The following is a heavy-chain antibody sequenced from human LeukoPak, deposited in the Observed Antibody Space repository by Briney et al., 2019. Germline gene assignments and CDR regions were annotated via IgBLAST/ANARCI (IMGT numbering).Heavy chain of an antibody. CDR2: IYYSGGT. D-gene: IGHD3-22*01. Sequence: PSETLSLTCTVSGGSISSYYWSWIRQPPGKGLEWIGYIYYSGGTNYNPSLKSRVTISVDSSKNQFSLKLSSVTAADTAVYYCASLRSDSSGYYNLRIDYWGQGTLVTVSS. J-gene: IGHJ4*02. CDR1: GGSISSYY. V-gene: IGHV4-59*01. CDR3: ASLRSDSSGYYNLRIDY.